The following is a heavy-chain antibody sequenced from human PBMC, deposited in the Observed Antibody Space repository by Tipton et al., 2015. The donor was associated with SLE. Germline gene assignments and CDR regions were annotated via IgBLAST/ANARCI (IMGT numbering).Heavy chain of an antibody. CDR3: ARAPQWDPPTFDI. D-gene: IGHD1-26*01. J-gene: IGHJ3*02. CDR1: GGSFSDYA. CDR2: IIPLFGTP. Sequence: QSGAEVKKPGSSVKVSCKASGGSFSDYAISWVRQAPGQGLEWMGGIIPLFGTPHYAQRFQGRVSITTDESTSTAYMELRSLKSEDTAVYYCARAPQWDPPTFDIWGQGTMVTVSS. V-gene: IGHV1-69*05.